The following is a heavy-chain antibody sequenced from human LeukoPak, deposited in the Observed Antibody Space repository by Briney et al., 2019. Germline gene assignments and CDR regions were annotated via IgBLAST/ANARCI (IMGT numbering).Heavy chain of an antibody. Sequence: SETLSLTCTVSGGSISSYYWSWIRQPPGKGLEWIGYIYHSGSTYYNPSLKSRVTISVDRSKNQFSLKLSSVTAADTAVYYCARETHDFDYWGQGTLVTVSS. CDR2: IYHSGST. CDR3: ARETHDFDY. J-gene: IGHJ4*02. V-gene: IGHV4-59*12. CDR1: GGSISSYY.